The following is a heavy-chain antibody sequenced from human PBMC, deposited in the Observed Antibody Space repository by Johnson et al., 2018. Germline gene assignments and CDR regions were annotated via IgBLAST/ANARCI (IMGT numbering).Heavy chain of an antibody. CDR1: GGTFSSYA. Sequence: QVQLVESGAEVKKPGSSVKVSCKASGGTFSSYAISWVRQAPGQGLEWMGGIIPIFGTANYAQKFQGRVTITADESTGTAYMELSSLRSEDTAVYYCAREAGKRDADYYCMDVWGKGTTVTVSS. CDR3: AREAGKRDADYYCMDV. J-gene: IGHJ6*03. V-gene: IGHV1-69*01. CDR2: IIPIFGTA. D-gene: IGHD6-13*01.